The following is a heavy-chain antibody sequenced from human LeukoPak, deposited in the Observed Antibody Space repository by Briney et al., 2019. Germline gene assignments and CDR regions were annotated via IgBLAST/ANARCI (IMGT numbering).Heavy chain of an antibody. CDR3: AKDRHYYDSSGYFDY. Sequence: GGSLRLSCAASGFTFSSYAMSWVRPAPGKGLEWVSAISGSGGSTYYADSVKGRFTISRDNSKNTMYLQMNSLRAEDTAVYYCAKDRHYYDSSGYFDYWGQGTLVTVSS. D-gene: IGHD3-22*01. J-gene: IGHJ4*02. CDR2: ISGSGGST. CDR1: GFTFSSYA. V-gene: IGHV3-23*01.